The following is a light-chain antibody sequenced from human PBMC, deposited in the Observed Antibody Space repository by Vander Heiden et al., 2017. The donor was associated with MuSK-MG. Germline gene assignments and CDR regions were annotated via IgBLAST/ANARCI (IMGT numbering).Light chain of an antibody. J-gene: IGKJ4*01. V-gene: IGKV3-11*01. CDR1: QSVSSY. Sequence: IVLTQSPATLSLSPGERATLSCRASQSVSSYLAWYQQKPGQAPRLLIYDASNRATGIPARFSGSGSGTDFTLTISSLEPEDFAVYYCQQRSNGPSAPTFGGGTKVEIK. CDR2: DAS. CDR3: QQRSNGPSAPT.